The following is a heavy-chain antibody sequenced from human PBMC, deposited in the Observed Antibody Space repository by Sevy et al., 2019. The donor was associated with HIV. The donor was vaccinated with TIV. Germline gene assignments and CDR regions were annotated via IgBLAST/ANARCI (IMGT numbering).Heavy chain of an antibody. Sequence: GGSLRLSCAASGFTFSSYAMNWVRQAPGKGLEWVSAISHSGGSTYYADSVKGRFTISRDNCKNTLYLQMNSLRAEDTAVYYCAKGTLVVPAVIYYYYGMDVWGQGTTVTVSS. CDR3: AKGTLVVPAVIYYYYGMDV. J-gene: IGHJ6*02. V-gene: IGHV3-23*01. CDR2: ISHSGGST. D-gene: IGHD2-2*02. CDR1: GFTFSSYA.